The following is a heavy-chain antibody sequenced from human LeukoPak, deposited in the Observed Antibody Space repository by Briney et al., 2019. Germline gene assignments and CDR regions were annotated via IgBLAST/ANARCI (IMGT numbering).Heavy chain of an antibody. J-gene: IGHJ4*01. Sequence: ASVKVSCKASGYTFTGYYMHWVRQAPGQGLEWMGWINPNSGGTNYAQKFQGRVTMTRDTSITTAYMELSRLRSDDTAVYYCARAGDYFDSRGGLDYWGHGTLVTVSS. V-gene: IGHV1-2*02. CDR2: INPNSGGT. CDR3: ARAGDYFDSRGGLDY. D-gene: IGHD3-22*01. CDR1: GYTFTGYY.